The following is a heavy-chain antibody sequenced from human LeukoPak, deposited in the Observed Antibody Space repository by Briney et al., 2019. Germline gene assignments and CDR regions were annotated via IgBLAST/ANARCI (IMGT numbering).Heavy chain of an antibody. CDR3: SKDFTVTTVGYFHY. Sequence: GGSPRLSCAASGFKFSSYAMSWVSQAPGKGLEWVSSINTYYADSVKGRFTISRDNSKNALFLQLNSLRAEDTAVYFCSKDFTVTTVGYFHYWGQGTLVTVPS. V-gene: IGHV3-23*01. CDR1: GFKFSSYA. CDR2: INT. J-gene: IGHJ1*01. D-gene: IGHD4-17*01.